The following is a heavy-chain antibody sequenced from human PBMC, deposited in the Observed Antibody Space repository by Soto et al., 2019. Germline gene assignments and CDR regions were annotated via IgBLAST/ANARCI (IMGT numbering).Heavy chain of an antibody. CDR1: GFTFSSYS. V-gene: IGHV3-21*01. CDR2: ISSSSSYI. D-gene: IGHD5-18*01. CDR3: ARDDHPSLRGYSYAHDY. Sequence: EVQLVESGGGLVKPGGSLRLSCAASGFTFSSYSMNWVRQAPGKGLEWVSSISSSSSYIYYADSVKGRFTISRDNAKNSLYLQMNSLRAEDTAVYYCARDDHPSLRGYSYAHDYWGQGTLVTVSS. J-gene: IGHJ4*02.